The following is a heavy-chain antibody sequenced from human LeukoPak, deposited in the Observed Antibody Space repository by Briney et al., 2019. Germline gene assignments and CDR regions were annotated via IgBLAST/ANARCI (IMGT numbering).Heavy chain of an antibody. CDR1: GGTFSSYA. D-gene: IGHD2-2*01. V-gene: IGHV1-69*04. CDR3: ARDRWGIVVVPAAMRGAFDY. CDR2: IIPILGIA. J-gene: IGHJ4*02. Sequence: SVKVSCKASGGTFSSYAISWVRQAPGQGLEWMGRIIPILGIANYAQTFQGRVTITADKSTSTAYMELSSLRSEDTAVYYCARDRWGIVVVPAAMRGAFDYWGQGTLVTVSS.